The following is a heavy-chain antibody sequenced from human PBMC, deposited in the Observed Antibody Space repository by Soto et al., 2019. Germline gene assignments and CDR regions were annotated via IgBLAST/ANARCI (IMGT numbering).Heavy chain of an antibody. J-gene: IGHJ3*02. D-gene: IGHD3-3*01. CDR1: GYPVTAYY. CDR3: AGGGGVGVAGSAAFDM. V-gene: IGHV1-2*02. Sequence: QLHLVQSGAVVKKPGASVTVSCSASGYPVTAYYMHWVRQAPGRGLEWMGGINPATGAAKYTQTFQGRVTMTGDPSTSTVFMELSGLTSGDTAVFYGAGGGGVGVAGSAAFDMWGQGTLVTVSS. CDR2: INPATGAA.